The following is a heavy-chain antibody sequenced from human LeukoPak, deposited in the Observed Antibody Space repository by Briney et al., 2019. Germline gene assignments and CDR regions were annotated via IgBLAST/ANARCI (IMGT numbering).Heavy chain of an antibody. CDR2: INHSGRT. V-gene: IGHV4-34*01. CDR1: GGSFSGYY. Sequence: SSETLSLTCAVYGGSFSGYYWSWIRQPPGKGLEWIGEINHSGRTNYNPSLKSRVTISVDTSKNQFSLKLSSVTAADTAVYYCARGRGNSDYWGQGTLVTVSS. CDR3: ARGRGNSDY. J-gene: IGHJ4*02. D-gene: IGHD4-23*01.